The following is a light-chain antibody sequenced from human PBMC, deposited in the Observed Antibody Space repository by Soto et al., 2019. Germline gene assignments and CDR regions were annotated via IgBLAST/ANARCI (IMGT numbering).Light chain of an antibody. J-gene: IGLJ1*01. CDR1: SSDVGSYNL. V-gene: IGLV2-14*02. CDR3: SLYTSENTYV. Sequence: QSVLTQPASVSASPGQSITIPCTGTSSDVGSYNLVSWFQQHPGKVPKLLIYEGTKRPSGLSDRFSGSKSGNTASLTISGLQAEDEADYYCSLYTSENTYVFGTGTKLTVL. CDR2: EGT.